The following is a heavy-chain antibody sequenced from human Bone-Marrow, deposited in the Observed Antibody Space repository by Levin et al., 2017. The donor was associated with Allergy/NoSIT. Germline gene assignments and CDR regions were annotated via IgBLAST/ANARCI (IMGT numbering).Heavy chain of an antibody. CDR2: IIPILGIA. Sequence: SVKVSCKASGGTFSSYTISWVRQAPGQGLEWMGRIIPILGIANYAQKFQGRVTITADKSTSTAYMELNSLRSEDTAVYYCARELDDFWSGPYYYYYYGMDVWGQGTTVTVSS. CDR1: GGTFSSYT. CDR3: ARELDDFWSGPYYYYYYGMDV. J-gene: IGHJ6*02. V-gene: IGHV1-69*04. D-gene: IGHD3-3*01.